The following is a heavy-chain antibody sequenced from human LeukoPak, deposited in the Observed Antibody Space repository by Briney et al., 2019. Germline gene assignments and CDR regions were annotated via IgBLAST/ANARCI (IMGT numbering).Heavy chain of an antibody. CDR1: GFTFSSYG. Sequence: GGSLRLSCAASGFTFSSYGVHWVRQAPGKGLEWVAFIRYDGSNKYYADSVKGRFTISRDNSRNTLYLQMNSLRAEDTAVYYCAKDGVWIGEKKANMDVWGKGTTVSISS. V-gene: IGHV3-30*02. CDR2: IRYDGSNK. CDR3: AKDGVWIGEKKANMDV. J-gene: IGHJ6*03. D-gene: IGHD3-10*01.